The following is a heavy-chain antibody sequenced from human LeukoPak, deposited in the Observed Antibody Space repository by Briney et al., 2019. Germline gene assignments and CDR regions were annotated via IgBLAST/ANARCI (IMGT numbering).Heavy chain of an antibody. CDR1: GFTVSSNY. CDR2: IYSGGST. CDR3: ARRDGSTWPVNAIDI. J-gene: IGHJ3*02. V-gene: IGHV3-53*01. Sequence: GGSLRLSCAVSGFTVSSNYMIWVRQAPGKGLEWVSIIYSGGSTYYADSVKGRFTISRDNSENTLYLQMNSLRTDDTAVYYCARRDGSTWPVNAIDIWGQGTMVTVSS. D-gene: IGHD2-15*01.